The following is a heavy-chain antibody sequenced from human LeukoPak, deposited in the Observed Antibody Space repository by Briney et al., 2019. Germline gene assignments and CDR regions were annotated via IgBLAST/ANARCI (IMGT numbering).Heavy chain of an antibody. CDR3: ARYEQQEAFDI. CDR2: IYTSGST. V-gene: IGHV4-4*07. Sequence: SETLSLTCTVSGGSISSYHWSWIRQPAGKGLEWIGRIYTSGSTNYNPSLKSRVTMAVDTSKNQFSLKLSSVTAADTAVYYCARYEQQEAFDIWGQGTMVTVSS. CDR1: GGSISSYH. D-gene: IGHD6-13*01. J-gene: IGHJ3*02.